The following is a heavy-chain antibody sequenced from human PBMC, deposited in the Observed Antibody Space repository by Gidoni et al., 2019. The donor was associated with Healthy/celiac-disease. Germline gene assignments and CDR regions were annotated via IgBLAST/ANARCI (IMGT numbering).Heavy chain of an antibody. Sequence: EVQLVQSGAEVKKPGESLKISCKGSGYSFTSYWIGWVRQMPGKGLEWMGIIYPGDLDTRYSPAFQGQVTNSADKALRTAYLQWSSPEASDTGIDYRSTGPAGSRWTGYFQHWGQGPLVTVSS. V-gene: IGHV5-51*01. CDR2: IYPGDLDT. CDR3: STGPAGSRWTGYFQH. CDR1: GYSFTSYW. J-gene: IGHJ1*01. D-gene: IGHD6-13*01.